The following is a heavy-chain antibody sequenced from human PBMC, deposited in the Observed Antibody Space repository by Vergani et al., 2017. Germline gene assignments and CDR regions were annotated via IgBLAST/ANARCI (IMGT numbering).Heavy chain of an antibody. CDR1: GASVNSYY. V-gene: IGHV4-59*02. J-gene: IGHJ4*02. CDR2: VSFRGDT. Sequence: QLHLQKSGPGLVKPSETLSLTCTVSGASVNSYYWSWIRQPPGKGLEWMGYVSFRGDTLYDPSVKGRMTISLNTSSNQFSLYLTSVTAADTAVYYCARSRIYYGAGSPDYWGQGTLVTVSS. CDR3: ARSRIYYGAGSPDY. D-gene: IGHD3-10*01.